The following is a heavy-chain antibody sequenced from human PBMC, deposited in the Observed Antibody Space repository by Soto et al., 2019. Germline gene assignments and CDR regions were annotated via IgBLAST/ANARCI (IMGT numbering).Heavy chain of an antibody. D-gene: IGHD4-17*01. J-gene: IGHJ4*02. CDR2: ISYDGSNK. Sequence: QVQLVESGEGVVQPGRSLRLSCAASGFTFSSYGMHWVRQAPGTGLEWVAVISYDGSNKYYADSVKGRFTISRDNSKNTLYLQMNSLRAEDTAVYYCAQDWGIYGDSHFDYWGQGTLVTVSS. V-gene: IGHV3-30*18. CDR1: GFTFSSYG. CDR3: AQDWGIYGDSHFDY.